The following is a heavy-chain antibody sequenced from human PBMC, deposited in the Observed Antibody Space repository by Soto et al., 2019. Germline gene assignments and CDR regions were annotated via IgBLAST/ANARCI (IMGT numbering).Heavy chain of an antibody. J-gene: IGHJ4*02. CDR2: INPTAGST. V-gene: IGHV1-46*01. CDR1: GNTFTSYY. Sequence: QVQLVQSDADVRQPGASVKVSCKSSGNTFTSYYFHWVRQAPGQGLEWMGVINPTAGSTAYAKELQGRVSMPRAPSTSTVYLKLRSLRLENTAVYYCAEAPYRKTYFDSWALETPVTAPS. CDR3: AEAPYRKTYFDS. D-gene: IGHD2-2*01.